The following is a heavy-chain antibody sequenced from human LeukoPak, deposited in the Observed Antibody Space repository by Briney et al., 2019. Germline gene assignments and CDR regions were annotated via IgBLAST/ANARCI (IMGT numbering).Heavy chain of an antibody. J-gene: IGHJ4*02. V-gene: IGHV4-34*01. Sequence: KPSETLSLTCAVYGGSFSGYYWSWIRQPPGKGLECIGEINHSGSTNYNPSLKSRVTISVDTSKNQFSLKLSSVTAADTAVYYCARGSVVVAATGVIGYFDYWGQGTLVTVSS. CDR1: GGSFSGYY. D-gene: IGHD2-15*01. CDR2: INHSGST. CDR3: ARGSVVVAATGVIGYFDY.